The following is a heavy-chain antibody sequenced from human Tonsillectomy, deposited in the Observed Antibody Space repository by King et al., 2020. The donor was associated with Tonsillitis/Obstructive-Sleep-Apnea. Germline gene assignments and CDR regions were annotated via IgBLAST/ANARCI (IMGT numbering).Heavy chain of an antibody. V-gene: IGHV3-7*03. CDR3: ASMTAAGTRGFDY. CDR1: GFTFSSYW. J-gene: IGHJ4*02. D-gene: IGHD6-13*01. Sequence: VQLVESGGGLVQPGGSLRLSCAASGFTFSSYWRSWVGQAPGKGLEWVANIKQDGSEKYYVDSVKGRFTISRDNAKNSLYLQMNSLRAEDTAVYYCASMTAAGTRGFDYWGQGTLVTVSS. CDR2: IKQDGSEK.